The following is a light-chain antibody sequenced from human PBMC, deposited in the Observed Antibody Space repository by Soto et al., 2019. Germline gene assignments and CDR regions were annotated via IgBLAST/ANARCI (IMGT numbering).Light chain of an antibody. V-gene: IGKV3-20*01. CDR2: GAS. J-gene: IGKJ2*01. CDR3: QQYSSSPHT. CDR1: QSVSSSY. Sequence: EIVLTQSPGTLSLSPGEGATLSCRASQSVSSSYLAWYQHKPGQAPRLLIYGASSRATGIPDRFSGSGSGTDFTLTISRLEPEDFAVYYCQQYSSSPHTFGQGTKLEIK.